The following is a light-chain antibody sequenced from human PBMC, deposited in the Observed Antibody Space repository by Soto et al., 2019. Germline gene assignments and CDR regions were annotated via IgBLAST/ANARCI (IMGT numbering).Light chain of an antibody. V-gene: IGKV1-39*01. Sequence: DIQMTQNPSSLSASVGDRFTITFLASQSISSYLNWYQQKPGKAPKLLIYAASSLQSGVPSRFSGSGSGTDFTLTISSLQPEDFATYYCQQSYSTPLTFGGGSKVDVK. J-gene: IGKJ4*01. CDR3: QQSYSTPLT. CDR1: QSISSY. CDR2: AAS.